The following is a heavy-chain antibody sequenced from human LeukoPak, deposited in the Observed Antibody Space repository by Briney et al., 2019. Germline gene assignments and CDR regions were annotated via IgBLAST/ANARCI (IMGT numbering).Heavy chain of an antibody. CDR2: FGSKVNYYAT. CDR3: AELGITMIGGV. D-gene: IGHD3-10*02. Sequence: GGSLRLSCAASGFTFSDPAMHWVRQASGRGLEWVGRFGSKVNYYATVFPASVKGRFIISRDDSKNTAYLEMNSLKTEDTAVYYCAELGITMIGGVWGKGTTVTISS. J-gene: IGHJ6*04. CDR1: GFTFSDPA. V-gene: IGHV3-73*01.